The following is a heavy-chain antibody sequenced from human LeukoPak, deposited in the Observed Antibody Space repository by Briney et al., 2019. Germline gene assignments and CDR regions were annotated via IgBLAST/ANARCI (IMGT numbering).Heavy chain of an antibody. V-gene: IGHV4-59*01. D-gene: IGHD3-9*01. J-gene: IGHJ6*02. CDR3: ARDLSLRYFDWLPQESYGMDV. CDR1: GGSISSYY. Sequence: SETLSLTCTVSGGSISSYYWSWIRQPPGKGLEWIGYIYYSGSTNYNPSLKSRVTMSVDTSKNQFSLKLSSVTAADTAVYYCARDLSLRYFDWLPQESYGMDVWGQGTTVTVSS. CDR2: IYYSGST.